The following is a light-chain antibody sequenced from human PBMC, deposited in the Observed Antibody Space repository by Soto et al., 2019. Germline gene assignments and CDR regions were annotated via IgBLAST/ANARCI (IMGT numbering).Light chain of an antibody. CDR2: SAA. Sequence: DIQMTQSPSSLSASVGDRVTITCRASQDISVYLAWYQQKPGKVPKLLIYSAATLQSGGPPRLSGSGSGKDSTLTISSLQPEDVATYFWQQFNTAPLTFGQGTRLEIK. CDR3: QQFNTAPLT. V-gene: IGKV1-27*01. CDR1: QDISVY. J-gene: IGKJ5*01.